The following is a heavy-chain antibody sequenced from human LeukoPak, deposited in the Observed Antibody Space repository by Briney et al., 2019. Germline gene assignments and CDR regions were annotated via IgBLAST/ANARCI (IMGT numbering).Heavy chain of an antibody. V-gene: IGHV3-33*01. CDR3: ARGVFAGDLLTGYWYFDL. Sequence: GGSLRLSCAASGFTFSSYGFHWVRQAPGKGGEWVALLCYDGSNKYYADSVKGRFTISRDNSKNTVYLQMNSLRVEDTAVYYCARGVFAGDLLTGYWYFDLWGRGTLVTVSS. CDR1: GFTFSSYG. J-gene: IGHJ2*01. D-gene: IGHD1-20*01. CDR2: LCYDGSNK.